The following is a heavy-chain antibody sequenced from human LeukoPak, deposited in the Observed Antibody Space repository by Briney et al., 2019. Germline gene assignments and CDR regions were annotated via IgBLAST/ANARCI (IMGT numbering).Heavy chain of an antibody. Sequence: ASVKVSCKASGYTFTSYGISWVRQAPGQGLEWMGWISAYNGNTNYAQKFQGRVTITTDESTSTAYMELSSLRSEDTAVYYCARSGPSEYFQHWGQGTLVTVSS. CDR3: ARSGPSEYFQH. V-gene: IGHV1-18*01. CDR2: ISAYNGNT. D-gene: IGHD3-10*01. CDR1: GYTFTSYG. J-gene: IGHJ1*01.